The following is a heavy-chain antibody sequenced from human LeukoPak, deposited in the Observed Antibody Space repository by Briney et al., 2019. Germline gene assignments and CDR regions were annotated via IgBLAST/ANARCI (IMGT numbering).Heavy chain of an antibody. V-gene: IGHV5-10-1*01. CDR1: GYSLTSYW. Sequence: GESLRISCKGSGYSLTSYWISWVRQMPGKGLEGMGRIDPSDSYTNYSPSFQGHVTISADKSISTAYLQWSSLKASDTAMYYCARLPTWDIVAPSERAVIDYWGQGTLVTVSS. CDR2: IDPSDSYT. J-gene: IGHJ4*02. D-gene: IGHD5-12*01. CDR3: ARLPTWDIVAPSERAVIDY.